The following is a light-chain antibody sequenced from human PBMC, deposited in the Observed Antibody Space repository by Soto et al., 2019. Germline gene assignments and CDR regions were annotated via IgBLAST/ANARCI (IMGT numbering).Light chain of an antibody. CDR1: QSIGRF. Sequence: DIQMTQSPSTLSASVGDRVTITCRASQSIGRFLAWYQHQPGKAPMLLIYDASTLESGVPSRFSGTGSGTEFTVSITSLQPEDFGTYYCQQCYMGWTFGQGTKVDFK. V-gene: IGKV1-5*01. CDR2: DAS. J-gene: IGKJ1*01. CDR3: QQCYMGWT.